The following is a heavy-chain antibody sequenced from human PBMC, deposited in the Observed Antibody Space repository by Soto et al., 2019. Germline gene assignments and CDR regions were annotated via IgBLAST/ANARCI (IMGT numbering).Heavy chain of an antibody. CDR3: VHISTAIYWFDP. V-gene: IGHV4-39*01. J-gene: IGHJ5*02. Sequence: SETLSLTCAVSGGSISSGFYSWGWIRQPPGKGLEWIGGIYNSGNTYRNPSLKSRVTISVDTSKNQFSLRLTSATAADTAVYYCVHISTAIYWFDPWGQGTLVTVSS. CDR1: GGSISSGFYS. D-gene: IGHD2-2*02. CDR2: IYNSGNT.